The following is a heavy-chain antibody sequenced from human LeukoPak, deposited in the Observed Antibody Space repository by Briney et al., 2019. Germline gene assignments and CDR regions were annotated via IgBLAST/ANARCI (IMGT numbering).Heavy chain of an antibody. V-gene: IGHV1-2*06. CDR2: TNANSGGT. CDR1: GYTFADYF. J-gene: IGHJ4*02. D-gene: IGHD1-26*01. CDR3: ARDVSSTPNWEFDY. Sequence: GASVKVSCMTSGYTFADYFIHWVRQAPGQGLEYMGRTNANSGGTEYQQKFQGRVTMTRDMSISTAYVEINWLISDDTAIYYCARDVSSTPNWEFDYWGQGTTVTVSS.